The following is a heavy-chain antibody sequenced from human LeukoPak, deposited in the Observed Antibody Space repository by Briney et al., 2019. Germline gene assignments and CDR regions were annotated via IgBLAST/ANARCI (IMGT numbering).Heavy chain of an antibody. CDR2: IYYSGST. CDR3: ARLSSAHWWFDP. D-gene: IGHD3-22*01. Sequence: SETLSLTCTVSGGSISSYYWSWIRQPPGKGLEWIGYIYYSGSTNYNPSLKSRVTISVDTSKNQFSLKLSSVTAADTAVYYWARLSSAHWWFDPGGQGTWVTVSS. CDR1: GGSISSYY. J-gene: IGHJ5*02. V-gene: IGHV4-59*08.